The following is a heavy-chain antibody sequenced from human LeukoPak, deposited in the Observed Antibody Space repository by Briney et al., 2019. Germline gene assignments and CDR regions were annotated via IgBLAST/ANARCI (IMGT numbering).Heavy chain of an antibody. CDR2: ISYDGSKK. V-gene: IGHV3-30*04. CDR1: GFTFSSSA. CDR3: ARSRSASTSGWYDYFDY. J-gene: IGHJ4*02. Sequence: QPGRSLRLSCAASGFTFSSSAMQWVRQAPGKGLEWVAVISYDGSKKYYADSVKGRFTISRDDSENTLYLQMNSLRGEDTAVYYCARSRSASTSGWYDYFDYWGRGTLVTVSS. D-gene: IGHD6-19*01.